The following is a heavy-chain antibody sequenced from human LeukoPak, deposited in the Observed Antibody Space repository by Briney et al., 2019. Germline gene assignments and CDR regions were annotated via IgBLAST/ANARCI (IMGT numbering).Heavy chain of an antibody. V-gene: IGHV1-8*01. J-gene: IGHJ4*02. CDR2: MNPNSGNT. CDR1: GYTFTSYD. D-gene: IGHD3-10*01. CDR3: ARVLYGGRKTMVRGVSLLGY. Sequence: ASVKLSCTASGYTFTSYDINWVRQATGQGLEWLGWMNPNSGNTGYAQKFQGRVTMTRNNSISTAYMELSSLRSEDTAVYYGARVLYGGRKTMVRGVSLLGYWGQGTLVTVSS.